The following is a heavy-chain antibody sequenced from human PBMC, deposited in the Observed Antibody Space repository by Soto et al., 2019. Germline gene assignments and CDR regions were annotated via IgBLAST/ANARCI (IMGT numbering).Heavy chain of an antibody. Sequence: QVQLVQSGAEVKKPGSSVKVSCKASGGTFSSYTISWVRQAPGQGLEWMGRIIPILGIANYAQKFQGRVTITADKSTSTAYMELSSLRSEDTAVYYCATGSEYSSSWFPFDYWGQGTLVTVSS. J-gene: IGHJ4*02. V-gene: IGHV1-69*02. CDR1: GGTFSSYT. D-gene: IGHD6-13*01. CDR2: IIPILGIA. CDR3: ATGSEYSSSWFPFDY.